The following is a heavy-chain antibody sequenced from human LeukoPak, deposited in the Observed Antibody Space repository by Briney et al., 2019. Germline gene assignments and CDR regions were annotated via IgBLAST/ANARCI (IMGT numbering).Heavy chain of an antibody. CDR1: GFTFSSYW. Sequence: PGGSLRLSCAAPGFTFSSYWMSWVRQAPGKGLEWVANIKQDGSEKYYVDSVKGRFTISRDNAKNSLYLQMNSLRAEDTAVYYCARDLSVDTAMVPSNWFDPWGQGTLVTVSS. V-gene: IGHV3-7*01. CDR3: ARDLSVDTAMVPSNWFDP. D-gene: IGHD5-18*01. CDR2: IKQDGSEK. J-gene: IGHJ5*02.